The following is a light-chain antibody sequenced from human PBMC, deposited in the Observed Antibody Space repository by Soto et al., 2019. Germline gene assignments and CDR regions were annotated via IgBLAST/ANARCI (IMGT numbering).Light chain of an antibody. Sequence: QAVVTQPPSVSGAPGQRVTISCTGSSSNIGAGYDVHWYQQLPGTAPKLLIYGNSNRPSGVPDRFSGSKSGTSAPLAITGLQAEDEADYYCQSYDSSLSEVFGGGTKVTVL. V-gene: IGLV1-40*01. CDR1: SSNIGAGYD. CDR3: QSYDSSLSEV. J-gene: IGLJ3*02. CDR2: GNS.